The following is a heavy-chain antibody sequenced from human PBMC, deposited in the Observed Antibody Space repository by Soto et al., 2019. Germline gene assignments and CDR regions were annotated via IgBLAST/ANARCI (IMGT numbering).Heavy chain of an antibody. CDR3: AKDRVAPAAHYFDY. D-gene: IGHD2-2*01. CDR2: ISYDGSNK. J-gene: IGHJ4*02. Sequence: GGSLRLSCAASGFTFSSYGMHWVRQAPGKGLEWVAVISYDGSNKYYADSVKGRFTISRDNSKNTLYLQMNSLRAEDTAVYYCAKDRVAPAAHYFDYWGQGTLVTVSS. CDR1: GFTFSSYG. V-gene: IGHV3-30*18.